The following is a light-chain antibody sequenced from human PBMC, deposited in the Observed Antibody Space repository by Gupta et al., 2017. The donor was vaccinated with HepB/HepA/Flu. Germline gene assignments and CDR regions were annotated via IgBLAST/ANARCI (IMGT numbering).Light chain of an antibody. V-gene: IGLV2-18*02. CDR1: SSDVGSYNR. J-gene: IGLJ1*01. CDR3: SSYTSSRTYV. Sequence: QSALTQPPSVPGSPGQSVTISCTGTSSDVGSYNRVSWYQQPPGTAPKLMMFEVNNRPSGVPDRFSGSKSGTTDSLNISGLQAEDDADYYCSSYTSSRTYVCGGGTRV. CDR2: EVN.